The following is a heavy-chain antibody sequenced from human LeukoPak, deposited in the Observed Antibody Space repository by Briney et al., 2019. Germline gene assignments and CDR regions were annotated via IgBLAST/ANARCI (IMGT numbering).Heavy chain of an antibody. J-gene: IGHJ6*02. CDR3: ARGHLPPTTATAGRYYYYGMDV. CDR1: GGSFSGYY. Sequence: SETLSLTCAVYGGSFSGYYWSWIRQPPGKGLEWIGEINHSGSTNYNPSLKSRVTISVDTSKNQFSLKLSSVTAADTAVYYCARGHLPPTTATAGRYYYYGMDVWGQGTTVTVSS. D-gene: IGHD4-17*01. V-gene: IGHV4-34*01. CDR2: INHSGST.